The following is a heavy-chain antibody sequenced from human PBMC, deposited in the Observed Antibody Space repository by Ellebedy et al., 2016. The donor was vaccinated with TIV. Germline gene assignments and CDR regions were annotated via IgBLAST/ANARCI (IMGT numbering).Heavy chain of an antibody. V-gene: IGHV4-39*07. CDR3: VRDAPYGLDTFDI. CDR2: IYYSGST. Sequence: MPSETLSLTCTVSGGSISSSSYYWGWIRQPPGKGLEWIGSIYYSGSTYYNPSLKSRVTISVDTSKNQFSLQLNSVTPEDTAVYYCVRDAPYGLDTFDIWGQGTMVTVS. D-gene: IGHD2-21*01. J-gene: IGHJ3*02. CDR1: GGSISSSSYY.